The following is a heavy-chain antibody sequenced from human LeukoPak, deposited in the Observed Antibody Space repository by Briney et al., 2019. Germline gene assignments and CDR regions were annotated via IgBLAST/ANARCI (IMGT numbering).Heavy chain of an antibody. CDR3: AREVDTAMVIGFDY. V-gene: IGHV3-74*01. CDR1: GFTFSSYW. CDR2: INSDGSST. Sequence: PGGSLGLSCAASGFTFSSYWMHWVRQAPGKGLVWVSRINSDGSSTSYADSVKGRFTISRDNAKNTLYLQMNSLRAEDTAVYYCAREVDTAMVIGFDYWGQGTLVTVSS. D-gene: IGHD5-18*01. J-gene: IGHJ4*02.